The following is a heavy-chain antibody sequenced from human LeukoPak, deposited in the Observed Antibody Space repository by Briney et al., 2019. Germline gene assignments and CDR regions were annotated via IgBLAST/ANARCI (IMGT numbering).Heavy chain of an antibody. V-gene: IGHV3-48*02. CDR1: GFTFSSYS. CDR2: ISSGSITI. Sequence: GGSLRLSCAASGFTFSSYSMNWVRQAPVKGLEWVSYISSGSITIYYADSVKGRFTISRDNAKNSLYLQMNSLRDEDTAVYYCARDSHFQTSSGYSFDYWGQGTLVTVSS. J-gene: IGHJ4*02. D-gene: IGHD3-22*01. CDR3: ARDSHFQTSSGYSFDY.